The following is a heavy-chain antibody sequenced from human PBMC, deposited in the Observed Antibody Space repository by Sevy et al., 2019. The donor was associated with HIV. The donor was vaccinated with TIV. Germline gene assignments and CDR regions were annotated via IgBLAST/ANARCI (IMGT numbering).Heavy chain of an antibody. Sequence: GESLKISCKGSGYSLTSHWLGWVRHMPGKGLEWMGIIYPDDSDTKYSPSFQGQVTFSADKSISTAYLQWSSLKASDTAMYYCATSRSGYFDSSGYYIYWGQGTLVTVSS. D-gene: IGHD3-22*01. CDR3: ATSRSGYFDSSGYYIY. V-gene: IGHV5-51*01. J-gene: IGHJ4*02. CDR2: IYPDDSDT. CDR1: GYSLTSHW.